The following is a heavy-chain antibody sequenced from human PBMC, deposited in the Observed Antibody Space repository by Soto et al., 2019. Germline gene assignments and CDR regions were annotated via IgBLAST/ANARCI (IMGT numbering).Heavy chain of an antibody. V-gene: IGHV5-51*01. CDR3: ARIPRGRDGYNYFDS. CDR1: GYSFTNYW. J-gene: IGHJ4*02. Sequence: GESLKISCKGSGYSFTNYWTAWVRQMPGKGLEWMGIIYPDDSDTRYSPSFQGQVTISADKSISTAYLQWSSLKASDTAMYYCARIPRGRDGYNYFDSWGQGTLVTVSS. CDR2: IYPDDSDT. D-gene: IGHD5-12*01.